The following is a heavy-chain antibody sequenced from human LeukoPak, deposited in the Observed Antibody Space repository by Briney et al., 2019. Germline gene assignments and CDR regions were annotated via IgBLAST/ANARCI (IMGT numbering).Heavy chain of an antibody. V-gene: IGHV4-30-4*01. J-gene: IGHJ3*02. CDR3: ARVRDGVDAFDI. Sequence: PSQTLSLTCTVSGGSISSGDYYWSWIRQPPGMGLEWIGYIYYSGSTYYNPSLKSRVTISVDTSKNQFSLKLSSATAADTAVYYCARVRDGVDAFDIWGQGTMVTVSS. CDR1: GGSISSGDYY. D-gene: IGHD4-17*01. CDR2: IYYSGST.